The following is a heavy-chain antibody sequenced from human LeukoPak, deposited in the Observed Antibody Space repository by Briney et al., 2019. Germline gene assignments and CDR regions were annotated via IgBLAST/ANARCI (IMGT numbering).Heavy chain of an antibody. D-gene: IGHD2-21*01. CDR2: ISYDGSNK. Sequence: PGGSLRLSCAASGFTFSSYAMHWVRQAPGKGLEWVAVISYDGSNKYYADSVKGRFTISRDNSKNTLYLQMNSLRAEDTAVYYCASGIIREAMGTGDCLDDWGQGTLVAVSS. J-gene: IGHJ4*02. V-gene: IGHV3-30-3*02. CDR1: GFTFSSYA. CDR3: ASGIIREAMGTGDCLDD.